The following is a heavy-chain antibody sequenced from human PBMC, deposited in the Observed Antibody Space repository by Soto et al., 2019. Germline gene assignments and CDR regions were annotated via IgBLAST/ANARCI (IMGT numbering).Heavy chain of an antibody. CDR3: ARGIYSYGYFDY. D-gene: IGHD5-18*01. Sequence: GGSLRLSCAASGFTFSSYAMHWVRQAPGKGLEWVAVISYDGNNKYYADSVKGRFTISRDNSKNTLYLQMNSLRAEDTALYYFARGIYSYGYFDYWGQGTLVTVSS. J-gene: IGHJ4*02. V-gene: IGHV3-30-3*01. CDR1: GFTFSSYA. CDR2: ISYDGNNK.